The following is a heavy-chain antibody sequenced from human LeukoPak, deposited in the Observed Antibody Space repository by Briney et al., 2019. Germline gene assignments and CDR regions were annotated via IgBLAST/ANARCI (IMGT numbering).Heavy chain of an antibody. CDR1: GVSISTYS. V-gene: IGHV4-59*01. Sequence: PSETLSLTCTVSGVSISTYSWSWIRQPPGKGLEWIGYISYSGSTSYNPSLRSRVTISVDTSKNQFSLKLSSVTAADTAVYYCARGGMDLDYWGQGTLVTVSS. CDR2: ISYSGST. CDR3: ARGGMDLDY. J-gene: IGHJ4*02. D-gene: IGHD1-26*01.